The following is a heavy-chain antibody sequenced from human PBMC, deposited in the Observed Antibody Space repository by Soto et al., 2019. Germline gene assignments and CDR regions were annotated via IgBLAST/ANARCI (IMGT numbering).Heavy chain of an antibody. V-gene: IGHV3-23*01. J-gene: IGHJ3*02. CDR3: ARRAFGSSRSFDI. CDR1: GFPFTSHP. Sequence: VQLLESGGDWLHPGGSLRLSVTGLGFPFTSHPLSGVRQAPGRGLDGASGISDGGDLTYNADSVRGRFTISRDNSKNTLFLQMNSLRVEDTAVYYCARRAFGSSRSFDIWGQGTMVTVSS. D-gene: IGHD6-6*01. CDR2: ISDGGDLT.